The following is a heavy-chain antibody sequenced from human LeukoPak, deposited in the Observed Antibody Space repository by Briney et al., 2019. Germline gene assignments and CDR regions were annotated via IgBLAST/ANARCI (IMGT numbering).Heavy chain of an antibody. CDR3: ARERPIAALTFDY. D-gene: IGHD6-6*01. J-gene: IGHJ4*02. V-gene: IGHV1-2*02. Sequence: ASVKVSCKASGYTFTGHYMHWVRQAPGQGLEWMGWINPNSGGTNYAQKFQGRVTMTRDTSISTAYMELSRLRSDDTAVYYCARERPIAALTFDYWGQGTLVTVSS. CDR2: INPNSGGT. CDR1: GYTFTGHY.